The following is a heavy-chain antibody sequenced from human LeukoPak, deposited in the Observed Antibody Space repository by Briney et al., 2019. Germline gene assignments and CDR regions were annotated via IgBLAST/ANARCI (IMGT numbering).Heavy chain of an antibody. D-gene: IGHD6-13*01. Sequence: GASVKVSCKASGYTFTSYGISWVRQAPGQGLEWMGWISAYNGNTNYAQKLQGRVTMTTDTSTNTAYMELRSLRSDDTAVYYCARTYSSSWYGWFDPWGQGTLVTVSS. J-gene: IGHJ5*02. CDR3: ARTYSSSWYGWFDP. V-gene: IGHV1-18*01. CDR2: ISAYNGNT. CDR1: GYTFTSYG.